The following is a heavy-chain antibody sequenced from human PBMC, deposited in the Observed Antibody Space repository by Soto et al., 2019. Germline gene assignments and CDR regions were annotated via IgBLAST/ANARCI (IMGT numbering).Heavy chain of an antibody. V-gene: IGHV1-18*01. CDR1: GYTFTSYG. CDR2: ISAYNGNT. CDR3: ARGIVLWFGESPAIYGMDV. Sequence: GASVKVSCKASGYTFTSYGISWVRQAPGQGLEWMGWISAYNGNTNYAQKLQGRVTMTTDTSTSTAYMELRSLRSDDTAVYYCARGIVLWFGESPAIYGMDVWGQGTTVTVSS. D-gene: IGHD3-10*01. J-gene: IGHJ6*02.